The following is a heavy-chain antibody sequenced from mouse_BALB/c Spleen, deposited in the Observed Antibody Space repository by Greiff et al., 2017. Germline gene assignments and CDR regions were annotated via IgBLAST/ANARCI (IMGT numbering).Heavy chain of an antibody. CDR2: INPSTGYT. V-gene: IGHV1-7*01. CDR3: ASRITTVVATPDY. J-gene: IGHJ2*01. D-gene: IGHD1-1*01. Sequence: VQLQESGAELAKPGASVKMSCKASGYNFTSDWMHWVKQRPGQGLEWIGYINPSTGYTEYNQKFKDKATLTADKSSSTAYMQLSSLTSEDSAVYYCASRITTVVATPDYWGQGTTLTVSS. CDR1: GYNFTSDW.